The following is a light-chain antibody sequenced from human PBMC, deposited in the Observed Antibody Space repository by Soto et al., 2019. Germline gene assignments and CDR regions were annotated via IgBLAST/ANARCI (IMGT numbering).Light chain of an antibody. CDR3: QQYNNWPPIT. CDR2: YAS. J-gene: IGKJ5*01. Sequence: EIMMPQSPATLSVSPGERATLSCRASQSVSNNLAWYQQKPGQAPRLLIYYASTRATGVPARFSGSGSGTEFTLTISSLQSEDSALYYCQQYNNWPPITFGQGTRLEIK. CDR1: QSVSNN. V-gene: IGKV3-15*01.